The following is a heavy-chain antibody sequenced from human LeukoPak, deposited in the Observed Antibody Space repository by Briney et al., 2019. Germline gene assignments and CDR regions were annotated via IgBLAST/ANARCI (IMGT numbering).Heavy chain of an antibody. D-gene: IGHD6-19*01. CDR1: GFTFGSYG. Sequence: PGGSLRLSCAASGFTFGSYGMHWVRQAPGKGLEWVAVISYDGSNKYYADSVKGRFTISRDNSKNTLYLQMNSLRAEDTAVYYCAKGIAVAGYFDYWGQGTLVTVSS. CDR3: AKGIAVAGYFDY. CDR2: ISYDGSNK. V-gene: IGHV3-30*18. J-gene: IGHJ4*02.